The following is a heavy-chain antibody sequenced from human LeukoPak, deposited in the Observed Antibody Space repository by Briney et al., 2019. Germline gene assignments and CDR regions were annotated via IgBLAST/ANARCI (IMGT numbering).Heavy chain of an antibody. CDR3: ARLPRHVWGSYHNAFDI. J-gene: IGHJ3*02. CDR1: GGSISSSSYY. Sequence: SETLSLTCSVSGGSISSSSYYWGWIRQPPGKGLEWIGSMDYSGSTYYNPSLKSRVTISVDTSKNQFSLKLSSVTAADTAVYYCARLPRHVWGSYHNAFDIWGQGTMVTVSS. D-gene: IGHD3-16*02. CDR2: MDYSGST. V-gene: IGHV4-39*01.